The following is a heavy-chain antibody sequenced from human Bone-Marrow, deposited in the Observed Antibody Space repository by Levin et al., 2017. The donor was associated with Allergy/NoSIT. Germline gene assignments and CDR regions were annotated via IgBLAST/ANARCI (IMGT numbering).Heavy chain of an antibody. CDR3: AREGDSSAYYIDFDS. CDR1: GFSFNDHS. J-gene: IGHJ4*02. D-gene: IGHD6-19*01. V-gene: IGHV3-72*01. CDR2: TRNKANIYTT. Sequence: GGSLRLSCAASGFSFNDHSMNWVRQAPGKGLEWVGRTRNKANIYTTEYAASVKGRFTISRDDSRSSLFLQMNSLQTEDTAVYYCAREGDSSAYYIDFDSWGQGTLVTVSS.